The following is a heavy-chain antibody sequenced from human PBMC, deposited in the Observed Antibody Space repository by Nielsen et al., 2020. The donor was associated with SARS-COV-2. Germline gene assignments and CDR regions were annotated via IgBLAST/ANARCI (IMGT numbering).Heavy chain of an antibody. CDR3: AREGSGVVPGPLGIGMWYLYYYMDV. CDR2: ITAYNGNT. D-gene: IGHD2-2*01. CDR1: GYTFSSYA. J-gene: IGHJ6*03. Sequence: ASVKVSCKASGYTFSSYAITWVRQAPGQGLEWVGWITAYNGNTQFSQKLQDRVTLTTDTSTRTVYMELKRLRSDDTAVYYCAREGSGVVPGPLGIGMWYLYYYMDVWGKGTTVTVSS. V-gene: IGHV1-18*04.